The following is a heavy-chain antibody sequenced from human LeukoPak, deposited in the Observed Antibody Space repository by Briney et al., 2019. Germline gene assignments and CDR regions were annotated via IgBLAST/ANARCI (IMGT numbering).Heavy chain of an antibody. CDR1: GFTFSDYY. J-gene: IGHJ3*02. CDR3: AKDHKLLWFGELRAFDI. CDR2: ISSSGSTI. D-gene: IGHD3-10*01. V-gene: IGHV3-11*01. Sequence: GGSLRLSCAASGFTFSDYYMSWIRQAPGKGLEWVSYISSSGSTIYYADSVKGRFTISRDNAKNSLYLQMNSLRAEDTAVYYCAKDHKLLWFGELRAFDIWGQGTMVTVSS.